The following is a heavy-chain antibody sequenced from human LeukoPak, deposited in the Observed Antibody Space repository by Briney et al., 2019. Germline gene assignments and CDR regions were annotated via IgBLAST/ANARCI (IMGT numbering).Heavy chain of an antibody. CDR2: IYPGDSDA. J-gene: IGHJ4*02. D-gene: IGHD3-22*01. V-gene: IGHV5-51*01. CDR3: ARIYYYDSTGPIDY. Sequence: RGESLKISCKASGYRFTNYWIAWVRQMPGKGLDWMGLIYPGDSDARYSPSFQGQVTISADKTINTAYLQWSSLKASDTAMYYCARIYYYDSTGPIDYWGQGTLVTVSS. CDR1: GYRFTNYW.